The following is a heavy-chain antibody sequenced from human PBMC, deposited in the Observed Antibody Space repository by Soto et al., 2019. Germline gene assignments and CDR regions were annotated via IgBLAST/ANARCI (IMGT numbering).Heavy chain of an antibody. CDR1: CDSITSSSFY. CDR3: ARRRIVPTTNFDY. Sequence: SETLSLTCTVSCDSITSSSFYWGWIRQPPGKGLEWIGHIFHTGATYQNPTLKSRLRMSVDTSKNQFSLNLSSVTATDTAVYYCARRRIVPTTNFDYWGQETLVTVSS. CDR2: IFHTGAT. J-gene: IGHJ4*02. V-gene: IGHV4-39*01. D-gene: IGHD1-26*01.